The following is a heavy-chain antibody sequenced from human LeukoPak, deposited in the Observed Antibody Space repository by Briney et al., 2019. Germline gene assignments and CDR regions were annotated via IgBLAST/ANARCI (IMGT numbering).Heavy chain of an antibody. D-gene: IGHD3-22*01. Sequence: GGSLRLSYAASGFTFSSYAMSWVRQAPGKGLEWVSSVSGSGGYTYYAGSVKGRFTISRDNSKNTLYLQMNSLRAEDTAIYYCAKDRPNYYDSSGHYYRRDGDYWGQGTLVTVSS. V-gene: IGHV3-23*01. CDR2: VSGSGGYT. CDR3: AKDRPNYYDSSGHYYRRDGDY. CDR1: GFTFSSYA. J-gene: IGHJ4*02.